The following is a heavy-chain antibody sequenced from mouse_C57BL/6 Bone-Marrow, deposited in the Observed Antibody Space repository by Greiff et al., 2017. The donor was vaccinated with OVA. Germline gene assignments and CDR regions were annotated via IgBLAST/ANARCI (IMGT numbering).Heavy chain of an antibody. D-gene: IGHD1-1*02. Sequence: EVKLVESGGGLVKPGGSLKLSCAASGFTFSSYAMSWVRQTPEKRLEWVATISDGGSYTYYPDNVKGRFTISRDNAKNNLYLQMSYLKSEDTAMYYCARDGSPLFDYWGQGTTLTVSS. CDR3: ARDGSPLFDY. J-gene: IGHJ2*01. CDR2: ISDGGSYT. CDR1: GFTFSSYA. V-gene: IGHV5-4*01.